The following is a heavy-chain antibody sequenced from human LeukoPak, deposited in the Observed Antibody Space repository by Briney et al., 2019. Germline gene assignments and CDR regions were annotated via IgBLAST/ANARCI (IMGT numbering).Heavy chain of an antibody. CDR2: ISWNSGSI. CDR3: AKDSGSYWSYFDY. J-gene: IGHJ4*02. Sequence: PGGSLRLSCAASGFTFDDYAMHWVRQAPGKGLEWVSGISWNSGSIGYADSVKGRFTISRDNAKNSLYLQMNSLRAEDTALYYCAKDSGSYWSYFDYWGQGTLVTVSS. D-gene: IGHD1-26*01. CDR1: GFTFDDYA. V-gene: IGHV3-9*01.